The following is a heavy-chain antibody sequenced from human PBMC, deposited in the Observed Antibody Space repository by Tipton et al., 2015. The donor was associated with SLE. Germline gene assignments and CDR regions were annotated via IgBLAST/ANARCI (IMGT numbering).Heavy chain of an antibody. D-gene: IGHD3-10*01. Sequence: SLRLSCAASGFTFSSYDMHWVRQATGKGLEWVSAIGTAGDTYYPGSVKGRFTISRENAKNSLYLQMNSLRAGDTAVYYCARFSSKYGSGGYFDYWGQGTLVTVSS. V-gene: IGHV3-13*04. CDR3: ARFSSKYGSGGYFDY. J-gene: IGHJ4*02. CDR2: IGTAGDT. CDR1: GFTFSSYD.